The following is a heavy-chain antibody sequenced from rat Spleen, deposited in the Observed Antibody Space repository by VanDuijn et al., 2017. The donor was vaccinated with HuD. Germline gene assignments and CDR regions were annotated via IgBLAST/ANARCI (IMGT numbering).Heavy chain of an antibody. J-gene: IGHJ2*01. CDR1: GFTFSDYY. CDR3: ASRDY. CDR2: INTGGGNP. Sequence: EVQLVESDGGLVQPGRSLKLSCAASGFTFSDYYMAWVRQAPTKGLEWVATINTGGGNPYYRDSVKGRFTISRDNAKNIQYLRMDSLRSEDTATYYCASRDYWGQGVMVTVSS. V-gene: IGHV5S13*01.